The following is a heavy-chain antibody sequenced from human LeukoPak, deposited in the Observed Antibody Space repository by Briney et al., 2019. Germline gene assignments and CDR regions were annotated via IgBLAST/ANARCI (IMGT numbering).Heavy chain of an antibody. V-gene: IGHV3-33*01. CDR1: GLTFSSHG. J-gene: IGHJ4*02. CDR3: AREWTRTGPFDY. D-gene: IGHD3/OR15-3a*01. Sequence: GGSLRLSCAASGLTFSSHGMHWVRQAPGKGLEWVAVIWYDGSNKYYADSVKGRFTISRDNSKNTLYLQMNSLRAEDTAVYYCAREWTRTGPFDYWGQGTLVTVSS. CDR2: IWYDGSNK.